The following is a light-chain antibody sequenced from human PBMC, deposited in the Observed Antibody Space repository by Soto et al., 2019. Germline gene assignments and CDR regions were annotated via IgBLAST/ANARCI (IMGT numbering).Light chain of an antibody. Sequence: EIVLTQSPGTLSLTPGERATLSCRPSQSVSSSYLAWYQQKPGQAPRLLIYGASSRATGIPDRFSGSGSETDFTLTISRLEPEDFAVYYCQHYGSSPRTFGQGTKVDIK. J-gene: IGKJ1*01. CDR1: QSVSSSY. V-gene: IGKV3-20*01. CDR3: QHYGSSPRT. CDR2: GAS.